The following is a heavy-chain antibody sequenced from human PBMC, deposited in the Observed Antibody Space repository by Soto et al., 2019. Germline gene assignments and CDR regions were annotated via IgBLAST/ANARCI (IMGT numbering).Heavy chain of an antibody. V-gene: IGHV4-39*07. Sequence: PSETLSLTCTVSGGSISSRSYYWGWIRQPPGKGLEWIGSIYYSGSTYYNPSLKSRVTISVDTSKNQFSLKLSSVTAADTAVYYCALRSMAVVPEYWGQGTLVTVSS. CDR2: IYYSGST. CDR3: ALRSMAVVPEY. CDR1: GGSISSRSYY. D-gene: IGHD3-22*01. J-gene: IGHJ4*02.